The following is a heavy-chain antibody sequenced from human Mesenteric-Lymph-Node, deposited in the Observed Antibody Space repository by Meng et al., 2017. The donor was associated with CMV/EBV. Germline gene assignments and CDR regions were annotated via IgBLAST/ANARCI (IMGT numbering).Heavy chain of an antibody. CDR1: GFSLSTSGVG. CDR3: AHRATFGGFIVFDS. V-gene: IGHV2-5*01. D-gene: IGHD3-16*02. Sequence: SGPTLVKPTQTLTLTCTFSGFSLSTSGVGVGWIRQPPGKALEWLGLIYWSDDKRYSPSLKSRLTITQGTSKNQVVLTMTNIDPVDTATYYCAHRATFGGFIVFDSWGQGTLVTVSS. CDR2: IYWSDDK. J-gene: IGHJ4*02.